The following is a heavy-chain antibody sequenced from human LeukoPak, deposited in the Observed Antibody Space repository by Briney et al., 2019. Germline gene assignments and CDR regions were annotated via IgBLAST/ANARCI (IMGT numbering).Heavy chain of an antibody. CDR2: IKSKTDGGTT. Sequence: NPGGSLRLSCAASGFTFSNAWMSWVRQAPGKGLEWFGRIKSKTDGGTTDYAAPVKGRFTISRDDSKNTLYLQMNSLKTEDTAVYYCTTSPPAAPEDYWGQGTLVTVSS. CDR1: GFTFSNAW. V-gene: IGHV3-15*01. J-gene: IGHJ4*02. D-gene: IGHD2-2*01. CDR3: TTSPPAAPEDY.